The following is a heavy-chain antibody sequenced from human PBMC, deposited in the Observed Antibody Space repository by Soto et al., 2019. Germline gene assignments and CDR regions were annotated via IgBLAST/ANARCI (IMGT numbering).Heavy chain of an antibody. Sequence: PGEPLKIACKGSGYSFTSYWISWVRQMPGKGLEWMGRIDPTDSYTKYSPSFQGHVTISADKSISTAYLQWSSLKASDTAMYYCARHQSGWLQSKYWLDSWGQGTLVTVSS. CDR3: ARHQSGWLQSKYWLDS. J-gene: IGHJ5*01. CDR1: GYSFTSYW. D-gene: IGHD5-12*01. V-gene: IGHV5-10-1*01. CDR2: IDPTDSYT.